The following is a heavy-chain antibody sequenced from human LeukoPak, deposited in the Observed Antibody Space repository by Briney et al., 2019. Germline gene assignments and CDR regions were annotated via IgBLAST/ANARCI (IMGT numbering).Heavy chain of an antibody. V-gene: IGHV1-24*01. CDR3: AAGGIYSLLDY. J-gene: IGHJ4*02. CDR1: GDTLSELT. D-gene: IGHD3-10*01. Sequence: ASVTVSFKFSGDTLSELTIHWVRQAPGKGLEWMGGFDPGAGEILYAQQFQGRVTMTEDTSTDTAYMELTSLRSEDSGVYFCAAGGIYSLLDYWGQGTLVTVSS. CDR2: FDPGAGEI.